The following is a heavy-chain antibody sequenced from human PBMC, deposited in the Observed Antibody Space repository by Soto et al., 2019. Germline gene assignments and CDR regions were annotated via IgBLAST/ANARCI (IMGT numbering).Heavy chain of an antibody. CDR2: ISYDGSNK. D-gene: IGHD6-6*01. Sequence: GGSLRLSCAASGFTFSSYAMQWVRQAPGKGLEWVAVISYDGSNKYYADSVKGRFTISRDNSKNTLYLQMNSLRAEDTAVYYCARDSRPSIAARPDYWGQGTLVTVSS. CDR1: GFTFSSYA. CDR3: ARDSRPSIAARPDY. J-gene: IGHJ4*02. V-gene: IGHV3-30-3*01.